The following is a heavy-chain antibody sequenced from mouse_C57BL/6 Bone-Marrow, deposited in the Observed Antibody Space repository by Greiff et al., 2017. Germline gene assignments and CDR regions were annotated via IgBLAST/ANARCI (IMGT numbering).Heavy chain of an antibody. V-gene: IGHV1-54*01. Sequence: QVQLQQSGAELVRPGTSVKVSCKASGYAFTNYLIEWVKQRPGQGLEWIGVINPGSGGTNYNEKFKGKATLTADKSSSTAYMQLSSLTSEDSAVYYCAREGLLRAWFAYWGQGTLVTVSA. CDR1: GYAFTNYL. J-gene: IGHJ3*01. D-gene: IGHD1-1*01. CDR2: INPGSGGT. CDR3: AREGLLRAWFAY.